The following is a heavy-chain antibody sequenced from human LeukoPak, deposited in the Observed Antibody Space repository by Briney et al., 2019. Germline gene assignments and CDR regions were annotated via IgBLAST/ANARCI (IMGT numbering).Heavy chain of an antibody. CDR2: ISGSGGST. J-gene: IGHJ4*02. V-gene: IGHV3-23*01. CDR1: GFTFSSNS. D-gene: IGHD6-19*01. CDR3: AKDPGIAVAGTFHY. Sequence: PGGSLRLSCAASGFTFSSNSMTWVRQTPGKGLEWVSAISGSGGSTYYADSVKGRFTISRDNSKNTLYLQMNSLRAEDTAVYYCAKDPGIAVAGTFHYWGQGTLVTVSS.